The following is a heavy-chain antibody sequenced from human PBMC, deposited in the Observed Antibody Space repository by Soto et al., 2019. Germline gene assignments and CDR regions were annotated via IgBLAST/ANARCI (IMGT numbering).Heavy chain of an antibody. Sequence: PSETLSLTCTVSGGSVSSGSYYWSWIRQPPGKGLEWIGYMYKTGETLLNSSLKSRVTISVDKSKNQFSLKLSSVTAADTAVYYCARRIQLWLPVFDYWGQGTLVTVSS. CDR3: ARRIQLWLPVFDY. V-gene: IGHV4-61*01. CDR1: GGSVSSGSYY. CDR2: MYKTGET. J-gene: IGHJ4*02. D-gene: IGHD5-18*01.